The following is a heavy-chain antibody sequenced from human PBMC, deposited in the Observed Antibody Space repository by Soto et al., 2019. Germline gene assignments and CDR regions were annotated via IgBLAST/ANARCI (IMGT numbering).Heavy chain of an antibody. Sequence: ESLKISCKGSGYSFTSYWIGWVRQMPGKGLEWMGIIYPGDSDTRYSPSFQGQVTLSADTSINTAYLQWSSLKASDTAMYYCARQLGDFWSGSSYYYYGMDVWGQGTAVTVSS. V-gene: IGHV5-51*01. CDR1: GYSFTSYW. CDR2: IYPGDSDT. D-gene: IGHD3-3*01. CDR3: ARQLGDFWSGSSYYYYGMDV. J-gene: IGHJ6*02.